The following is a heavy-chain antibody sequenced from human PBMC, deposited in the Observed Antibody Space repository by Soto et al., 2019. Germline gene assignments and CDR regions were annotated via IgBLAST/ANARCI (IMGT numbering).Heavy chain of an antibody. J-gene: IGHJ5*02. CDR1: GFTFSTYW. CDR2: INSDGSTT. V-gene: IGHV3-74*01. CDR3: AGGGATLLA. D-gene: IGHD1-26*01. Sequence: EVQLVESGGGLVQPGGSLRLSCAASGFTFSTYWMHWVRQVPGKGLVWVSRINSDGSTTSYADSVKGRFTISRDNAKNPLVLQMNSLSAEDRAVYDCAGGGATLLAWGQGALVTVFS.